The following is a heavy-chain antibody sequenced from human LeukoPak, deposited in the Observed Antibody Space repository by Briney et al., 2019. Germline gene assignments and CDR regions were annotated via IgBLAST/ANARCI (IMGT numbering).Heavy chain of an antibody. J-gene: IGHJ4*02. D-gene: IGHD3-10*01. CDR3: ARDSRITMVRGVIITGEIWIDY. CDR1: GGSISSSSYY. Sequence: SETLPLTCTVSGGSISSSSYYWGWIRQPPGKGLEWIGSIYYSGSTYYNPSLKSRVTISVDTSKNQFSLKLSSVTAADTAVYYCARDSRITMVRGVIITGEIWIDYWGQGTLVTVSS. V-gene: IGHV4-39*07. CDR2: IYYSGST.